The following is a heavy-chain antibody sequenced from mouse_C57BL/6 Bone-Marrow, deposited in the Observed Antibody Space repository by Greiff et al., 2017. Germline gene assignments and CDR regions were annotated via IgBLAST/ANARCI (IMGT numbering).Heavy chain of an antibody. V-gene: IGHV1-76*01. J-gene: IGHJ2*01. CDR3: ARRAPYYYGSSYFDY. CDR2: IYPGSGNT. Sequence: VQLQQSGAELVRPGASVKLSCKASGYTFTDYYINWVKQRPGQGLEWIARIYPGSGNTYYNEKFKGKATLTAEKSSSTAYMQLSSLTSEDSAVYFCARRAPYYYGSSYFDYWGQGTTLTVSS. D-gene: IGHD1-1*01. CDR1: GYTFTDYY.